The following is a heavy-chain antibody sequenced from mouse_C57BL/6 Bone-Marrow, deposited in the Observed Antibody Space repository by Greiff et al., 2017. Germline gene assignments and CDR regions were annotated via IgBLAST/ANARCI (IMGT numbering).Heavy chain of an antibody. D-gene: IGHD1-2*01. CDR3: ARNYGAWFAY. J-gene: IGHJ3*01. V-gene: IGHV1-59*01. Sequence: VQLQQPGAELVRPGASVKLSCKASGYTFPSYWMHWVKQRPGQGLEWIGVIEPSDSYTNYNQKFKGKATLTVDTSSSTAYMQLSSLTSEDSAVYYCARNYGAWFAYWGQGTLVTVSA. CDR2: IEPSDSYT. CDR1: GYTFPSYW.